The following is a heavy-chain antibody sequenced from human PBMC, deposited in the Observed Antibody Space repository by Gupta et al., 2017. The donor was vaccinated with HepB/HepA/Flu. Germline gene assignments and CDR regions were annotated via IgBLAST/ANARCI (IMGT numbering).Heavy chain of an antibody. D-gene: IGHD2-2*01. CDR3: ARGSGSSTRALDI. V-gene: IGHV3-7*01. CDR1: GFTFSSHW. CDR2: IKQDGSEG. Sequence: EVQLVESGGGLVQPGGSLRLSCAPSGFTFSSHWMNWDRQAPGKELEWVANIKQDGSEGKYVDSVKGRFTISRDNAMDAMYLQMNSLRAEDTAVYYCARGSGSSTRALDIWGQGTVVIVSS. J-gene: IGHJ3*02.